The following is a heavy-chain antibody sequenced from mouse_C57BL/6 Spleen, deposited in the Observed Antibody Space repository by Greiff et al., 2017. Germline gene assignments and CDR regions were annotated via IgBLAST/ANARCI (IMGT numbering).Heavy chain of an antibody. V-gene: IGHV1-81*01. J-gene: IGHJ4*01. CDR1: GYTFTSYG. CDR2: IYPRSGNT. D-gene: IGHD3-2*02. CDR3: ARYQGAAQAAYAMDY. Sequence: VQLQQSGAELARPGASVKLSCKASGYTFTSYGISWVKQRTGQGLEWIGEIYPRSGNTYYNEKFKGKATLTADKSSSTAYMELRSLTSEDSAVYFCARYQGAAQAAYAMDYWGQGTSVTVSS.